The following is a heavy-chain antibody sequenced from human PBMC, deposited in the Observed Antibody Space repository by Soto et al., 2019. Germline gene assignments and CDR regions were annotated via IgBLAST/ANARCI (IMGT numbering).Heavy chain of an antibody. D-gene: IGHD6-19*01. CDR2: ISAYNGNT. CDR3: ARDVIAVALRVSPFDY. J-gene: IGHJ4*02. Sequence: QVQLVQSGAEVKKPGASVKVSCKASGYTFTSYGISWVRQAPGQGLEWMGWISAYNGNTNYAQKLQGRVTMTTDTSTSTAYMELRSLRSDDPAVYYGARDVIAVALRVSPFDYWGQGTLVTVSS. CDR1: GYTFTSYG. V-gene: IGHV1-18*01.